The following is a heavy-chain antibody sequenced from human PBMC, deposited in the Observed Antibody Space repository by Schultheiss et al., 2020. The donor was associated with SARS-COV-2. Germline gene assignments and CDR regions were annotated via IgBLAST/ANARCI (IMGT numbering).Heavy chain of an antibody. CDR2: INHSGST. D-gene: IGHD1-7*01. V-gene: IGHV4-34*01. Sequence: GSLRLSCAVYGGSFSGYYWSWIRQPPGKGLEWIGEINHSGSTNYNPSLKSRVTMSVDTSKNQFSLKLSSVTAADTAVYYCARGDRDWNYEQDAFDIWGQGTMVTVSS. J-gene: IGHJ3*02. CDR3: ARGDRDWNYEQDAFDI. CDR1: GGSFSGYY.